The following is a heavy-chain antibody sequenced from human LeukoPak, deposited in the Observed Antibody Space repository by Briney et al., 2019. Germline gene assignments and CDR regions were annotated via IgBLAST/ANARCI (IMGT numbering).Heavy chain of an antibody. J-gene: IGHJ5*02. CDR3: ARGSNWLDP. Sequence: SETLSLTCSVPGDSINNYYWSWIRQPPGKGLEWIGYIYYSGNTNYNPTLKSRVTISKDASKKQISLNLSSVTAADTAVYYCARGSNWLDPWGQGTLVTVSS. CDR2: IYYSGNT. CDR1: GDSINNYY. D-gene: IGHD6-6*01. V-gene: IGHV4-59*01.